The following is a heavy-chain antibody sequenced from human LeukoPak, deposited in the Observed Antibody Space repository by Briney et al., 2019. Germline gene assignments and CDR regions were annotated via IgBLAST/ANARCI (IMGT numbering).Heavy chain of an antibody. D-gene: IGHD4-11*01. Sequence: SLTLSCASSVFTFSHYWMAWVRQAPGKGLEGVANIKEDGNDKHYLDSVRGRFTISRDNAGNSMYLQMSSLRPDDAAVYFCARSKDRSWPFDSWGQGTLVTVSS. CDR3: ARSKDRSWPFDS. CDR2: IKEDGNDK. J-gene: IGHJ4*02. V-gene: IGHV3-7*01. CDR1: VFTFSHYW.